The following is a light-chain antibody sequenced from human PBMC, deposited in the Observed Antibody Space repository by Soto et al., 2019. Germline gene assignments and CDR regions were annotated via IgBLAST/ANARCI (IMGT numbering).Light chain of an antibody. CDR2: DAS. J-gene: IGKJ4*01. Sequence: DIQMTQSPSSLSASVGDRVTITCQASQDNSNYLNWYQYKPGKAPKFLIYDASNLKTGVPSRFSGSGSGTDFTFTISSLQPEDNATYYCQQYDNLPFGGGTKVEIK. CDR1: QDNSNY. V-gene: IGKV1-33*01. CDR3: QQYDNLP.